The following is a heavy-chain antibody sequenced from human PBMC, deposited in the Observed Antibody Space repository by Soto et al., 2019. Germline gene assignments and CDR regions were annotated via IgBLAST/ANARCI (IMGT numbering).Heavy chain of an antibody. J-gene: IGHJ4*02. CDR2: IYPGDSDT. D-gene: IGHD5-12*01. Sequence: GESLKISCRGFGYSFTTYWIGWVRQMPGKGLESLGIIYPGDSDTRYSPSFQGQVTFSSDKSISTAYMQWSSLKASDTAMYYCARYSGYDPNRAMPGGYYFDYWALGTLVTVSS. CDR1: GYSFTTYW. V-gene: IGHV5-51*01. CDR3: ARYSGYDPNRAMPGGYYFDY.